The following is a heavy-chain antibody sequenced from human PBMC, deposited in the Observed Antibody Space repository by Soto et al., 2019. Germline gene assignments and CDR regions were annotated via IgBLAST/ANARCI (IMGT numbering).Heavy chain of an antibody. CDR3: ARSGYSYGPNPLLY. D-gene: IGHD5-18*01. CDR2: IYYSVST. V-gene: IGHV4-59*12. CDR1: GGSISSYY. J-gene: IGHJ4*02. Sequence: SETLSLTCTVSGGSISSYYWSWIRQPPGKGLEWIGYIYYSVSTNYNPSLKSRVTISVDTSKNQFSLKLSSVTAADTAVYYCARSGYSYGPNPLLYWGQGTLVTVSS.